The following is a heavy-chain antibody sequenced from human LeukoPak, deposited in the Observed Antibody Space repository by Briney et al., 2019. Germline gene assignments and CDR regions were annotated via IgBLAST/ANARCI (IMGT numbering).Heavy chain of an antibody. CDR1: GYTFTGYY. J-gene: IGHJ4*02. CDR2: INPNSGGT. CDR3: ARVRGAENYDSSGYLDY. Sequence: ASVKVSCKASGYTFTGYYMHWVRQAPGQGLEWMGWINPNSGGTNYAQKFQGWVTMTRDTSISTAYMELSRLRSDDTAVYYCARVRGAENYDSSGYLDYWGQGTLVTVSS. D-gene: IGHD3-22*01. V-gene: IGHV1-2*04.